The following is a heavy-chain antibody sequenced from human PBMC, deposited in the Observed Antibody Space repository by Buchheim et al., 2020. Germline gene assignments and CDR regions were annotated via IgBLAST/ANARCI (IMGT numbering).Heavy chain of an antibody. D-gene: IGHD2-21*01. V-gene: IGHV4-30-4*01. Sequence: QVQLQESGPGLVKPSQTLSLTCTVSGGSISSGGYYWSWIRQPPGKGLEYIGYISYTGSTNNNPSLQSRVTISVDRSKNQFSLKLTAVTAADTAVYYCARGHYCGADCPNYFDYWGQGT. J-gene: IGHJ4*02. CDR1: GGSISSGGYY. CDR2: ISYTGST. CDR3: ARGHYCGADCPNYFDY.